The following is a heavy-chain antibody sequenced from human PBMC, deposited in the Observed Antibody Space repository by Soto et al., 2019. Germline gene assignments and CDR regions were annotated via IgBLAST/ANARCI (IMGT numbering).Heavy chain of an antibody. J-gene: IGHJ6*02. V-gene: IGHV1-69*01. Sequence: QVQLVQSGAEVKKPGSSVKVSCTASGGAFRNYAVSWLRQAPGQGLAWMGAVMPTFGAGVYAQKCQGRLTIFADESTNPAYLNVSSLTFEDAAICYCAASGGFYEAMDAWGQGTTLTVSS. CDR1: GGAFRNYA. CDR3: AASGGFYEAMDA. D-gene: IGHD3-22*01. CDR2: VMPTFGAG.